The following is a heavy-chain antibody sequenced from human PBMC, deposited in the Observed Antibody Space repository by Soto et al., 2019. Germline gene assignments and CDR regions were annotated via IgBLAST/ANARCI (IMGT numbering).Heavy chain of an antibody. Sequence: ASVKVSCKASGYTFTSYGISWVRQAPGQGLEWMGWISAYNGNTNYAQKLQGRVTMTTDTSTSTAYMELRSLRSDDTAVYYCARSFHDYGDYVDYYYGMDVWGQGTTVTVS. CDR1: GYTFTSYG. D-gene: IGHD4-17*01. CDR3: ARSFHDYGDYVDYYYGMDV. CDR2: ISAYNGNT. V-gene: IGHV1-18*01. J-gene: IGHJ6*02.